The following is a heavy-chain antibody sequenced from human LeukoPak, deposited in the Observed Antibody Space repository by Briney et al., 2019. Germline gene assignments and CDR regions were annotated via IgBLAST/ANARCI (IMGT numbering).Heavy chain of an antibody. CDR2: INHSGST. Sequence: SETLSLTCAVYGGSFSGYYWSWIRQPPGKGLEWIGEINHSGSTNYNPSLKSRVTISADTSKNKFSLKLSSVTAADTAVYYCARGPAAGTFDYWGQGTLVTVSS. J-gene: IGHJ4*02. CDR1: GGSFSGYY. CDR3: ARGPAAGTFDY. V-gene: IGHV4-34*01. D-gene: IGHD6-13*01.